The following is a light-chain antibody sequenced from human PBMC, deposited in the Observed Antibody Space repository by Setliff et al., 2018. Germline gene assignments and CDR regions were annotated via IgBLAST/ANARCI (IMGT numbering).Light chain of an antibody. CDR3: SSYAGGSNFV. V-gene: IGLV2-14*03. CDR1: SSDVGSYDL. CDR2: NVS. Sequence: QSALTQPASVSGSPGQSITISCSGTSSDVGSYDLVSWYQQHPGKAPKLIIYNVSGRPSGVSHRFSGSKSDNTASLTISGLQAEDEADYYCSSYAGGSNFVFGTGTKVTVL. J-gene: IGLJ1*01.